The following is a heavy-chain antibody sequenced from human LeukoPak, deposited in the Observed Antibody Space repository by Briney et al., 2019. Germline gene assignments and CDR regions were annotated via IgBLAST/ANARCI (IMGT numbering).Heavy chain of an antibody. D-gene: IGHD2-15*01. J-gene: IGHJ5*02. Sequence: GGSLRLSCAASGFTVSSNYMSWVRQAPGKGLEWVSVIYSGGSTYYADSVKGRFTISRDNSKNTLYLQMNSLRAEDTAVYYCARARRYCRGGSCYSSWFDPWGQGTLVTVSS. CDR3: ARARRYCRGGSCYSSWFDP. V-gene: IGHV3-66*01. CDR1: GFTVSSNY. CDR2: IYSGGST.